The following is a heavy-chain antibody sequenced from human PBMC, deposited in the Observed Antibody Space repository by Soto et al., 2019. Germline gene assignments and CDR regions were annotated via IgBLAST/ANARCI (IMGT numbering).Heavy chain of an antibody. CDR3: ARDLGVLRLSNSFDS. CDR1: GDSFTSTSYY. D-gene: IGHD3-3*01. Sequence: LSLTCTVSGDSFTSTSYYWSWVRQSPGRGLDWLGYSYYNGDTNYNPSLKSRVTISVDTSKNQFSLKLTSLPAADTGVYYCARDLGVLRLSNSFDSWGPGIQLTVS. J-gene: IGHJ5*01. CDR2: SYYNGDT. V-gene: IGHV4-61*01.